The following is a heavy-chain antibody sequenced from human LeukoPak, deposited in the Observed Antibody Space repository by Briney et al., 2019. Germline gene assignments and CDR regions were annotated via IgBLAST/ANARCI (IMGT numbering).Heavy chain of an antibody. CDR1: GFTFSSYA. CDR2: ISGSGGST. CDR3: AKAPLRCSSTSCYSEFQH. V-gene: IGHV3-23*01. D-gene: IGHD2-2*01. Sequence: AGSLTLSCAASGFTFSSYAMSWVRQPPGNGLEWVSAISGSGGSTYYADSVKGRFTISRDNSKNTLYLQMNSLRAEDTAVYYCAKAPLRCSSTSCYSEFQHWGQGTLVTVSS. J-gene: IGHJ1*01.